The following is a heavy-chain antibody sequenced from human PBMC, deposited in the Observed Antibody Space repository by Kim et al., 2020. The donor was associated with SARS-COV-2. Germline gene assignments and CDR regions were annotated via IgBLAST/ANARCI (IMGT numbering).Heavy chain of an antibody. J-gene: IGHJ3*02. D-gene: IGHD1-20*01. CDR3: ARGRTQYNWNRVNAFDI. CDR2: IYYSGST. Sequence: SETLSLTCTVSGGSISSSSYYWGWIRQPPGKGLEWIGSIYYSGSTYYNPSLKSRVTISVDTSKNQFSLKLSSVTAADTAVYYCARGRTQYNWNRVNAFDIWGQGTMVTVSS. V-gene: IGHV4-39*07. CDR1: GGSISSSSYY.